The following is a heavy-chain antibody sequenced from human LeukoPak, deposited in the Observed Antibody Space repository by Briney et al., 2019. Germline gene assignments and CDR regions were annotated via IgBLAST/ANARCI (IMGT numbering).Heavy chain of an antibody. CDR1: GFTFSSYA. V-gene: IGHV3-23*01. J-gene: IGHJ4*02. CDR3: AKGSSGARPYFFDY. CDR2: ITGGSDST. Sequence: QSGGSLRLSCAASGFTFSSYAMSWVRQAPGKGLEWVSAITGGSDSTYYADSVKGRFTISRDNSKNTLYVQMNSLRAEDTAVYYCAKGSSGARPYFFDYWGQGTLITVSS.